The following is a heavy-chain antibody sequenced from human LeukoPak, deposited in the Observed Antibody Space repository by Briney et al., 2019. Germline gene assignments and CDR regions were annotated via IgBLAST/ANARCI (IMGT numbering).Heavy chain of an antibody. Sequence: SETLSLTCTVSGGSISSGDYYWSWIRQPPGKGLEWIGYTYYSGSTYYNPSLKSRVTISVDTSKNQFSLKLSSVTAADTAVYYCARDRITMVRGSGGWFDPWGQGTLVTVSS. J-gene: IGHJ5*02. CDR2: TYYSGST. CDR3: ARDRITMVRGSGGWFDP. CDR1: GGSISSGDYY. V-gene: IGHV4-30-4*01. D-gene: IGHD3-10*01.